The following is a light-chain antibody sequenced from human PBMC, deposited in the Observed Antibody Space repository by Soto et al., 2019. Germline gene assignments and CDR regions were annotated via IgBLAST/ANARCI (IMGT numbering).Light chain of an antibody. V-gene: IGKV1-33*01. CDR3: QQYDNRPPH. CDR1: QDISNY. CDR2: DAS. J-gene: IGKJ3*01. Sequence: DIQMTQSPSSLSASVGDRVTITCQASQDISNYLNWYQQKPGKAPKLLIYDASNLETGVPSRFSGSGSGTDFTFTISSLQPEDIATYYCQQYDNRPPHFGPGTKVDIK.